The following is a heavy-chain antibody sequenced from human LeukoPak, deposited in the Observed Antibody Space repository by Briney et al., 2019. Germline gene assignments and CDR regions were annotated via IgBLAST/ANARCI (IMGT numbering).Heavy chain of an antibody. V-gene: IGHV4-39*01. J-gene: IGHJ4*02. CDR3: ARHNPYSSSWPFFDY. Sequence: SETLSLTCTVSGGSISSSSYYWGWIRQPPGKGLEWIGSIYYSGSTYYNPSLKNRVTISVDTSKNQFSLKLSSVTAADTAVYYCARHNPYSSSWPFFDYWGQGTLVTISS. CDR1: GGSISSSSYY. CDR2: IYYSGST. D-gene: IGHD6-13*01.